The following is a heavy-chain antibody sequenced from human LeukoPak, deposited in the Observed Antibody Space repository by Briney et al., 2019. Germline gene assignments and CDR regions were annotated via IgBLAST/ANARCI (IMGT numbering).Heavy chain of an antibody. D-gene: IGHD2-15*01. CDR1: GGSISSTTYY. Sequence: SETLSLTCTVSGGSISSTTYYWGWIRQPPGKGLEWIGSSYYSGSTYYNPSLKSRVTISVDTSKNQFSLKLSSVTAADTAVYYCARHLLGYCSGGNCYYFDCWGQGTLVTVSS. CDR3: ARHLLGYCSGGNCYYFDC. CDR2: SYYSGST. V-gene: IGHV4-39*01. J-gene: IGHJ4*02.